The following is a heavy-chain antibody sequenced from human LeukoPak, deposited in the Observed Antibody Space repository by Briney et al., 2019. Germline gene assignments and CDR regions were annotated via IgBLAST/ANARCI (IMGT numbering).Heavy chain of an antibody. Sequence: GSLRLSCAASGFTVSSNYMSWVRQAPGKGLEWVSGIGAGGTFTYYADSVKGRFTISRDNSKNTLYMEMNSLRAEDTAVYYCAKGGRGSIATRPDYWGQGTLVTVSS. CDR1: GFTVSSNY. CDR2: IGAGGTFT. CDR3: AKGGRGSIATRPDY. V-gene: IGHV3-23*01. J-gene: IGHJ4*02. D-gene: IGHD6-6*01.